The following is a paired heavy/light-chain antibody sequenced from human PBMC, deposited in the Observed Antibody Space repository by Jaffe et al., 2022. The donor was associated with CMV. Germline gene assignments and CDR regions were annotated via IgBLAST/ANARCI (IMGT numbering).Heavy chain of an antibody. Sequence: EVQLLESGGGLVQPGGSLRLSCAASGFTFDNYAMSWVRQAPGKGLEWVSTISATGISIYYAGSVKGRFTISRDNSKNTLFLQMNSLRAEDTAVYYCAKVAPPLAALDFWGQGTLVTVSS. V-gene: IGHV3-23*01. D-gene: IGHD6-25*01. CDR2: ISATGISI. CDR3: AKVAPPLAALDF. J-gene: IGHJ4*02. CDR1: GFTFDNYA.
Light chain of an antibody. J-gene: IGKJ1*01. CDR2: KAS. V-gene: IGKV1-5*03. CDR1: QSISSW. CDR3: QQYNSYWT. Sequence: DIQMTQSPSTLSASVGDRVTITCRASQSISSWLAWYQQKPGKAPKLLIYKASSLESGVPSRFSGSGSGTEFSLTISSLQPDDFATYYCQQYNSYWTFGQGTKVEVK.